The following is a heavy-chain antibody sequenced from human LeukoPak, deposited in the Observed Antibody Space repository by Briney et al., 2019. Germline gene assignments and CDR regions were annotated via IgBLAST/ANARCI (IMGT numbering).Heavy chain of an antibody. CDR3: ARAALVRGVDYFDS. J-gene: IGHJ4*02. CDR2: IGRNGDST. Sequence: GGSLRLSCSASGFTFSTYAMHWVRQAPGKGLEYVSAIGRNGDSTYYADSVKGRFTISRDNSKNTLYLQMNSLRAEDTAVYYCARAALVRGVDYFDSWGQGTLVTVSS. V-gene: IGHV3-64*04. D-gene: IGHD3-10*01. CDR1: GFTFSTYA.